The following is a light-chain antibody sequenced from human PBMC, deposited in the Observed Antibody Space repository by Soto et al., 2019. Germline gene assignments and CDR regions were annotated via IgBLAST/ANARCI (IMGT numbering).Light chain of an antibody. CDR1: QSISSW. CDR2: DAS. CDR3: QQYNSPWT. V-gene: IGKV1-5*01. J-gene: IGKJ1*01. Sequence: DIPMTQSPSTLSASVGDRVTITCRASQSISSWLAWYQQKPGKAPKLLIYDASSLGSGVPSRFSGSGSGTEFTLTISSLQPDDFATYYCQQYNSPWTFGQGTKVEIK.